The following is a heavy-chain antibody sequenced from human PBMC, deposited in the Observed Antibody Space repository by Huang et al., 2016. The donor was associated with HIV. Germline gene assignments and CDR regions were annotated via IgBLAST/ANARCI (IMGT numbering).Heavy chain of an antibody. Sequence: QVQLVESGGGVVQPGRSLRLSCAGSGFPFSSYPLYWVRQATGRGLEWVELMSSDGNNKYLAGSVNGRFTISRDNSKKTLYLEMNSLRSEDTAVYYCARSVDTSGYHDAFDMWGQGTMVTVS. D-gene: IGHD3-22*01. CDR2: MSSDGNNK. J-gene: IGHJ3*02. CDR1: GFPFSSYP. V-gene: IGHV3-30-3*01. CDR3: ARSVDTSGYHDAFDM.